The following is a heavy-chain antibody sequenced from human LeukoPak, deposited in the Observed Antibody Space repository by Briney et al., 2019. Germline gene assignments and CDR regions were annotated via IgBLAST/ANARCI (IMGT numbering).Heavy chain of an antibody. D-gene: IGHD3-22*01. Sequence: SVKVSCKASGGTFSSYAISWVRQAPGQGLEWMGRIIPIIDITNYPQKFQGKVTITADKSTSTVYMELSSLRSEDTAVYYCAREGSYYYDSTGYSVDYWGQGTLVTVSS. CDR3: AREGSYYYDSTGYSVDY. CDR1: GGTFSSYA. V-gene: IGHV1-69*04. J-gene: IGHJ4*02. CDR2: IIPIIDIT.